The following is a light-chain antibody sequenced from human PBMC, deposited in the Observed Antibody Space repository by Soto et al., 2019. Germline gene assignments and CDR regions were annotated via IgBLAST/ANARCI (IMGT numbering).Light chain of an antibody. Sequence: DIQMTQSPSTLSAYVGDSVTITFRASQSITTWLAWYQQRPGKAPKLLIYDVSSLQSGVPSRFSGSGSGTDFTLTISSLQPEDFATYYCQQSYSTPITFGQGTRLEIK. V-gene: IGKV1-5*01. CDR2: DVS. J-gene: IGKJ5*01. CDR3: QQSYSTPIT. CDR1: QSITTW.